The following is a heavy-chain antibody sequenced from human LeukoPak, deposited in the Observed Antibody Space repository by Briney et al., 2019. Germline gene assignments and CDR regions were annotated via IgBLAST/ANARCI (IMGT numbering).Heavy chain of an antibody. CDR2: ISYDGSDK. V-gene: IGHV3-30*03. CDR1: GFSFSTYG. Sequence: GGSLRLSCAASGFSFSTYGMHWVRQAPGKGLEWVTVISYDGSDKYYADSVKGRFTISRDNSRNTLYLQMNSLRVEDTAVYYCARHSRTVGSVGIDPWGQGTLVTVSS. CDR3: ARHSRTVGSVGIDP. D-gene: IGHD4-23*01. J-gene: IGHJ5*02.